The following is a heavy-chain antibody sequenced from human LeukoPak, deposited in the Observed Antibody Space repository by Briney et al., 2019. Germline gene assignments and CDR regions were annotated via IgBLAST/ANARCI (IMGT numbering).Heavy chain of an antibody. D-gene: IGHD3-22*01. V-gene: IGHV1-18*01. CDR3: ARGGYYDSSLGGAFDI. J-gene: IGHJ3*02. CDR2: ISTYNGNT. CDR1: GYTLTSYG. Sequence: ASVKVSCKASGYTLTSYGISWVRQAPGQGLEWMGWISTYNGNTNYAQKLQGRVTMTTDTSTTTAYMELRSLTSDDTAVYYCARGGYYDSSLGGAFDIWGQGTMVTVSS.